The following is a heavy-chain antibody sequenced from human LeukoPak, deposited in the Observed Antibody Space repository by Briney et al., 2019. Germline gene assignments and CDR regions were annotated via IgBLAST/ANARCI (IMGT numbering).Heavy chain of an antibody. Sequence: GGSLRLSCAASGFTFSTYGMHWVRQAPGKGLEWVAVISYDGSNKYYADSVKGRFTISRDNSKNTLHLQMNSLRAEDTAVYYCAKDRTSNWGSFDYWGQGTLVTVSS. CDR2: ISYDGSNK. J-gene: IGHJ4*02. CDR3: AKDRTSNWGSFDY. CDR1: GFTFSTYG. D-gene: IGHD3-16*01. V-gene: IGHV3-30*18.